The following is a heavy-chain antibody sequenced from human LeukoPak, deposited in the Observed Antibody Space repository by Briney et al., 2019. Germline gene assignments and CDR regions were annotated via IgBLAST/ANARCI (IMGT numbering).Heavy chain of an antibody. J-gene: IGHJ4*02. D-gene: IGHD3-10*01. V-gene: IGHV3-23*01. CDR2: IRGSGGST. CDR3: AKHITMVRGGYYFDY. Sequence: GSLRLSCAASGFSFGSYAMSWVRQAPGKGLEWVSGIRGSGGSTYYADSAKGRFTISRDNSKNTLYLQMNSLRAEDTAVYYCAKHITMVRGGYYFDYWGQGTLVTVSS. CDR1: GFSFGSYA.